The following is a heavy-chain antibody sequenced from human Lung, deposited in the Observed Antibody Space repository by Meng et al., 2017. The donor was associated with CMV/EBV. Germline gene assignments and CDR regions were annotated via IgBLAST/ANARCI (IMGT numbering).Heavy chain of an antibody. Sequence: ASVKVSCKASGYTFTSYYMHWVRQAPGQGLEWMGIINPSGGSTSYAQKFQGRVTMTRDTSTSTVYMELSSLRSEDTAVYYCARVGIVVVPAAIGRYYYYGMDVWGQGTXVTVSS. D-gene: IGHD2-2*02. CDR1: GYTFTSYY. J-gene: IGHJ6*02. V-gene: IGHV1-46*01. CDR2: INPSGGST. CDR3: ARVGIVVVPAAIGRYYYYGMDV.